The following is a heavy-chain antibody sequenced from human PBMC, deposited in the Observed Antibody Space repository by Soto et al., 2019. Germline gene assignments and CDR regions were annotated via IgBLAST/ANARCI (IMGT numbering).Heavy chain of an antibody. Sequence: PSDTLSLTCAINSESFIGYIWNCIRQSPGKGLEWIGEIYHSGSSNYNPALKNRVTISVDTSNKEFSLKMTSLTAADTAVYYCARVGVTVSTRAFDVWGQGTMVT. CDR3: ARVGVTVSTRAFDV. D-gene: IGHD2-2*01. V-gene: IGHV4-34*01. J-gene: IGHJ3*01. CDR1: SESFIGYI. CDR2: IYHSGSS.